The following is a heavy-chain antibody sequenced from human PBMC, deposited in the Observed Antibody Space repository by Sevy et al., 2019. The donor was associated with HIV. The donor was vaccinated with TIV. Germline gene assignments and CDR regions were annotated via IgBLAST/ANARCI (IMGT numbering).Heavy chain of an antibody. J-gene: IGHJ3*01. CDR3: AKADGGGKHGNDAFDL. Sequence: GGSLRLSCAASGFTFTNFALSWVRQAPGRGLEWVSAISSSGSTFYTLSVKGRFTLSRDNFKDTLYLQMNSLRVEDTAIYYCAKADGGGKHGNDAFDLWGHGTMVTVSS. V-gene: IGHV3-23*01. CDR1: GFTFTNFA. CDR2: ISSSGST. D-gene: IGHD1-1*01.